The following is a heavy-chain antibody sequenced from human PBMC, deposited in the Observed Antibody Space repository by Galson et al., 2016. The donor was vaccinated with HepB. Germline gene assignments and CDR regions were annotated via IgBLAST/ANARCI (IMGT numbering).Heavy chain of an antibody. CDR3: ATAYCNGGTCPMWAAFDL. D-gene: IGHD2-15*01. J-gene: IGHJ3*01. Sequence: SLRLSCAATGFSVSTNYMSWVRQAPGKGLECVSIIYNDGNAFYSTSVRGRFTTPRHTSDNIVYLQMNSLKTEDTAVYYCATAYCNGGTCPMWAAFDLWGLGTKVTVSS. CDR2: IYNDGNA. V-gene: IGHV3-53*04. CDR1: GFSVSTNY.